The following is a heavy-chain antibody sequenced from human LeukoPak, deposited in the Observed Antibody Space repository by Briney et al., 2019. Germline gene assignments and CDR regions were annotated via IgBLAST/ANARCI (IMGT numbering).Heavy chain of an antibody. Sequence: SETLSLTCTVSGGSISSSSYYWGWIRQPPGKGLEWIGSIYYSGSTYYNPSLKSRVTISVDTSKNQFSLKLSSVTAADTAVYYCARHLEYDYFDYWGQGTLDTVSS. D-gene: IGHD2/OR15-2a*01. V-gene: IGHV4-39*01. CDR2: IYYSGST. J-gene: IGHJ4*02. CDR3: ARHLEYDYFDY. CDR1: GGSISSSSYY.